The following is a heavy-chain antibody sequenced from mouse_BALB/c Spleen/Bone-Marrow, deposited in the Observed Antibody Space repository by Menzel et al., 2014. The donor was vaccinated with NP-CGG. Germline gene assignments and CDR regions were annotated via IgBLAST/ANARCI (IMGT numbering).Heavy chain of an antibody. Sequence: QVQLKESGAELVRPGASVKLSCKVSGYTFTSYWMNWVKQRPEQGLEWIGRIDPYDSETHYNQKFKDKAILTVDKSSSTAYMRLSSLTSEDSAVYYCARGRDYDVFSYWGQGTLVTVSA. V-gene: IGHV1-52*01. CDR3: ARGRDYDVFSY. CDR2: IDPYDSET. J-gene: IGHJ3*01. CDR1: GYTFTSYW. D-gene: IGHD2-4*01.